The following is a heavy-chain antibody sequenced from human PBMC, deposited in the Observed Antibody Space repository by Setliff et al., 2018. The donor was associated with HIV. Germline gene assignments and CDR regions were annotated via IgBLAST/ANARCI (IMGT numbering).Heavy chain of an antibody. D-gene: IGHD3-10*01. V-gene: IGHV4-34*01. CDR3: ARRAGSDYFTRFDY. CDR1: GGSFSGYY. J-gene: IGHJ4*02. CDR2: INHSGST. Sequence: PSETLSLTCAVYGGSFSGYYWSWIRQSPGKGLEWIGEINHSGSTNYNPSLKSRVAILGDTSKNQFSLKLSSVTAADTAVYYCARRAGSDYFTRFDYWGQGTLVTV.